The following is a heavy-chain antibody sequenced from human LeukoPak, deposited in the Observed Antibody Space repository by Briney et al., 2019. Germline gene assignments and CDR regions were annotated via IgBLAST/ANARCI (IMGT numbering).Heavy chain of an antibody. V-gene: IGHV3-66*02. CDR3: ARDAMLYLDP. Sequence: GGSLRLSCAASGFTVSSNYMSWVRQAPGKGMEWVSVIYSGGSTYYADSVKGRFTISRDNSKNTLYLQMNSLRAEDTAVYYCARDAMLYLDPWGQGTLVTVSS. D-gene: IGHD3-10*02. CDR2: IYSGGST. J-gene: IGHJ5*02. CDR1: GFTVSSNY.